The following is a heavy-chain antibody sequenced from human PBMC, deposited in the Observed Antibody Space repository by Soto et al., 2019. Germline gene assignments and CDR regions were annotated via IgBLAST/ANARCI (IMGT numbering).Heavy chain of an antibody. CDR1: DFPSSIYA. CDR2: ISYDGSNK. CDR3: ARSRNAGAVPGPFDY. V-gene: IGHV3-30-3*01. J-gene: IGHJ4*02. D-gene: IGHD6-19*01. Sequence: PGGSLILSWATSDFPSSIYAMHWVRQAPGKGLEWVAVISYDGSNKYYGDSVKGRFTISRDNSKNTLYLQMNSLRAEDTAVYYCARSRNAGAVPGPFDYWGQGTMVTVSS.